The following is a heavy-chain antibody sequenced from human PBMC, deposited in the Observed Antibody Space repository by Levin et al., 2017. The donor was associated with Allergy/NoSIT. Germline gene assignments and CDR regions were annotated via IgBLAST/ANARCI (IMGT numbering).Heavy chain of an antibody. CDR2: IYYSGST. CDR1: GGSIRSGGYY. V-gene: IGHV4-31*03. CDR3: ARGITMVQGVIPQYYFDY. D-gene: IGHD3-10*01. J-gene: IGHJ4*02. Sequence: SQTLSLPCTVSGGSIRSGGYYWSWIRQHPGKGLEWIGYIYYSGSTYYNPSLKSRVTISVDTSKNQFSLKLSSVTAADTAVYYCARGITMVQGVIPQYYFDYWGQGTLVTVSS.